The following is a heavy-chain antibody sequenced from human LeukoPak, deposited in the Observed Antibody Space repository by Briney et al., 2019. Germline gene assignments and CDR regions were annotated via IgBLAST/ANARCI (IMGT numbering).Heavy chain of an antibody. V-gene: IGHV4-4*07. CDR3: ARCRHGNCDYFDY. Sequence: PSETLSLTCTVSGGSFTSDYWSWIRQPAGKGLEWIGRFYTSGITNYNPSLKSRVTMSADTSKNQFSLKLSSVTAADTAVYYCARCRHGNCDYFDYWGQGTLVTVSS. D-gene: IGHD1-7*01. CDR2: FYTSGIT. CDR1: GGSFTSDY. J-gene: IGHJ4*02.